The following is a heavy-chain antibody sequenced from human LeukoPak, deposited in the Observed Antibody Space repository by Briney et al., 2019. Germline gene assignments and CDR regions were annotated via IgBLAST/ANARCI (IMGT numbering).Heavy chain of an antibody. CDR3: AKDDASGWELPSAFDI. Sequence: GGSLRLSCAASGFTFDDYAMHWVRQAPGKGLEWVSGISWNSGRIGYADSVKGRFTISRDNSKNTLYLQMNSLRAEDTAVYYCAKDDASGWELPSAFDIWGQGTMVTVSS. J-gene: IGHJ3*02. V-gene: IGHV3-9*01. D-gene: IGHD1-26*01. CDR1: GFTFDDYA. CDR2: ISWNSGRI.